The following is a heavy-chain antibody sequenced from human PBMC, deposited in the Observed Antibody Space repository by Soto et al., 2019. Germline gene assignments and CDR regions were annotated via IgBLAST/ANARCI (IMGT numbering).Heavy chain of an antibody. CDR2: IYHSGST. V-gene: IGHV4-30-2*01. CDR3: ARGYGSGSYPGYYYYGMDV. Sequence: SETLSLTCAVSGGSISSGGYSWSWIRQPPGKGLEWIGYIYHSGSTYYNPSLKSRVTISVDRSKNQFSLKLSSVTAADTAVYYCARGYGSGSYPGYYYYGMDVWGQGTTVTVSS. J-gene: IGHJ6*02. CDR1: GGSISSGGYS. D-gene: IGHD3-10*01.